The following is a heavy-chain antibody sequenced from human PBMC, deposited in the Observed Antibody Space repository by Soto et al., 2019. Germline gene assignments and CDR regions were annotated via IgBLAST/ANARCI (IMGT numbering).Heavy chain of an antibody. Sequence: GGSLRLSCAASGFTFSSYAMHWVRQAPGKGLEWVAVISYDGSNKYYADSVKGRFRIARDNSNNTLYLQMNSLRGEDTALYYCARDDVSMVTTFLYYWGLGTLVTVSS. CDR3: ARDDVSMVTTFLYY. D-gene: IGHD5-18*01. J-gene: IGHJ4*02. V-gene: IGHV3-30-3*01. CDR1: GFTFSSYA. CDR2: ISYDGSNK.